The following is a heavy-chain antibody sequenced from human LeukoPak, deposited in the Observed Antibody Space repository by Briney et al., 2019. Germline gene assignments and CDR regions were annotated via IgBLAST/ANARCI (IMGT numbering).Heavy chain of an antibody. J-gene: IGHJ4*02. CDR1: GFTVSDNY. Sequence: GGSLRLSCAVSGFTVSDNYMSWVRQAPGKGLVWVSRINSDGSSTSYADSVKGRFTISRDNAKNTLYLQMNSLRAEDTAVYYCASLGATVVTTDFTTFDYWGQGTLVTVSS. CDR3: ASLGATVVTTDFTTFDY. V-gene: IGHV3-74*01. D-gene: IGHD4-23*01. CDR2: INSDGSST.